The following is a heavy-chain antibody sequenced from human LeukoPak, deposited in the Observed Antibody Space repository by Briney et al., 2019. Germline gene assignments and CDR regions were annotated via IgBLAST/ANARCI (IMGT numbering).Heavy chain of an antibody. CDR1: GFTSSDYY. D-gene: IGHD3-9*01. J-gene: IGHJ4*02. CDR2: ISSSGSTI. V-gene: IGHV3-11*01. Sequence: PGGSLRLSCAASGFTSSDYYMSWIRQAPGKGLEWVSYISSSGSTIYYADSVKGRFTISRDNAKNSLYLQMNSLRAEGTAVYYCARGVSYYDILTGFDYWGQGTLVTVSS. CDR3: ARGVSYYDILTGFDY.